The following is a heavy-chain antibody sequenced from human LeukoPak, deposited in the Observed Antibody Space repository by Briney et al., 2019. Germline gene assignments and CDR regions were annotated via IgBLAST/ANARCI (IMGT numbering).Heavy chain of an antibody. D-gene: IGHD3-10*01. CDR1: GYTFSGYY. CDR2: INPNSGGT. CDR3: AKSQYSFASGSSRPLFDY. J-gene: IGHJ4*02. V-gene: IGHV1-2*02. Sequence: ASVKVSCKASGYTFSGYYMHWVRQAPGQGLEWMGWINPNSGGTNYALKFQGRVTMTRDTSINTLYLEMRGLTSDDTAVYYCAKSQYSFASGSSRPLFDYWGPGTLVTVSS.